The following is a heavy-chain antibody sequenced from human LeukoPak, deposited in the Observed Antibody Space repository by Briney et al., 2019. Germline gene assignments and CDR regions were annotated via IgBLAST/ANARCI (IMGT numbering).Heavy chain of an antibody. V-gene: IGHV3-48*04. CDR1: TFTFSTYS. CDR2: ITSDSKII. D-gene: IGHD5-12*01. Sequence: GRSLRLSCSASTFTFSTYSMNWVRQAPGKGLECVSYITSDSKIIHYADSVKGRFTISRDNAKNSLYMQMNSLRADHTALYYCARTSTTGYTNDYWGQGTLVTVSS. CDR3: ARTSTTGYTNDY. J-gene: IGHJ4*02.